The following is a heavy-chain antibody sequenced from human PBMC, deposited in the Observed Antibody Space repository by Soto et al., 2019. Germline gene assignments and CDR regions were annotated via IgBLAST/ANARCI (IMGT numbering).Heavy chain of an antibody. V-gene: IGHV1-18*01. CDR3: ARAGYSSGWFRGRVFDY. CDR2: ISAYNGNT. Sequence: EASVKVSCKASGYTFTSYGISWVRQAPGQGLEWMGWISAYNGNTNYAQKLQGRVTMTTDTSTSTAYMELRSLRSDDTAVYYCARAGYSSGWFRGRVFDYWGQGTLVTVSS. D-gene: IGHD6-19*01. J-gene: IGHJ4*02. CDR1: GYTFTSYG.